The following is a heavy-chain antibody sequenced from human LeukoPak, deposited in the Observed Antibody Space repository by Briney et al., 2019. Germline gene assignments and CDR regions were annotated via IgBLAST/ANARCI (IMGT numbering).Heavy chain of an antibody. J-gene: IGHJ4*02. CDR3: TRDGSGSYGRYYFDY. Sequence: PGGSLRLSCTASGFTFGDYAMSWVRQAPGKGLEWVGSIRGKAYGGTTEYAASVKGRFTISRDDSKSIAYLQMNSLKTEDTAVYYCTRDGSGSYGRYYFDYWGQGTLVTVSS. V-gene: IGHV3-49*04. CDR2: IRGKAYGGTT. CDR1: GFTFGDYA. D-gene: IGHD1-26*01.